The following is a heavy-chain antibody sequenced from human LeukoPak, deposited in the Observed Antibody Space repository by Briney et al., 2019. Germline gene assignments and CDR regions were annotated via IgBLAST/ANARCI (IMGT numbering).Heavy chain of an antibody. CDR1: GFTFSSCA. V-gene: IGHV3-23*01. D-gene: IGHD6-6*01. CDR3: AKVAGFYSTSSFGYIDN. J-gene: IGHJ4*02. Sequence: PGGSLRLSCAVSGFTFSSCAMSWVRQAPGKGLEWVSAIIGTGSYTHYADSVKGRFTVSRDNSKNTLYLQMDSLRADDTAVYYCAKVAGFYSTSSFGYIDNWGQGTQVTVSS. CDR2: IIGTGSYT.